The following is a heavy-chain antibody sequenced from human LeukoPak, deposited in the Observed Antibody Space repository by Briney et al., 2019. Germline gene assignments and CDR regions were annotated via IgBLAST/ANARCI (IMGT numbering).Heavy chain of an antibody. J-gene: IGHJ4*02. CDR3: ARDSQFIGPLY. D-gene: IGHD5-24*01. Sequence: PGGSLRLSCAASGFTFTTYGMHWVRQAPGKGLVWVSRIMSDGRSTYADSVKGRFTISRDTAKNTLYLQMNSLGAEDTAVYYCARDSQFIGPLYWGQGTLVTVSS. CDR1: GFTFTTYG. CDR2: IMSDGRST. V-gene: IGHV3-74*01.